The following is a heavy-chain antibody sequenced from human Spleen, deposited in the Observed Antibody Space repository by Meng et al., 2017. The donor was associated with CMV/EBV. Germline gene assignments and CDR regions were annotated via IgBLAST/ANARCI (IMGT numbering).Heavy chain of an antibody. Sequence: LTCAASGFTFDNYAMHWLRQTPGKGLEWVSGISWNGGSIGHVDSVKSRFTISRDNAKNSLYLQMNSLRADDTAVYYCARGSVFYYDGTSFFYAWGQGTLVTVSS. CDR1: GFTFDNYA. CDR2: ISWNGGSI. J-gene: IGHJ4*02. D-gene: IGHD3-22*01. V-gene: IGHV3-9*01. CDR3: ARGSVFYYDGTSFFYA.